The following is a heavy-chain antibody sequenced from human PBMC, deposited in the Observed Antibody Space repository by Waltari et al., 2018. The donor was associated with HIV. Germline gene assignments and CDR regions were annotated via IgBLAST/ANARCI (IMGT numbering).Heavy chain of an antibody. Sequence: QVHLVESGPEVKKPGASVKVSCKASGYTFSDYYMHWVRQAPGQGLEWVGRINCNTGATDDAQKFQGGVTITRDTSITTVYMELSSLRSDDTAVYYCARSRRLPYNDHYYFGMDVWGQGTTVTVSS. V-gene: IGHV1-2*06. CDR2: INCNTGAT. J-gene: IGHJ6*02. CDR1: GYTFSDYY. CDR3: ARSRRLPYNDHYYFGMDV. D-gene: IGHD3-10*01.